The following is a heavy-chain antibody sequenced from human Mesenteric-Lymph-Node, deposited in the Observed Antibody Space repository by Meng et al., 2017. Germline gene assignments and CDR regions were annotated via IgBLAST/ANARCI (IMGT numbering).Heavy chain of an antibody. CDR1: GGSFSGYY. CDR3: ARGGGNSWYIDY. V-gene: IGHV4-34*01. J-gene: IGHJ4*02. CDR2: INHSGST. Sequence: QVQLEQWGAGRLKPSETRSLTCAVHGGSFSGYYWSWIRQPPGKGLEWIGEINHSGSTNYNPSLKSRVTISVDTSKNQFSLKLSSVTAADTAVYYCARGGGNSWYIDYWGQGTLVTVSS. D-gene: IGHD6-13*01.